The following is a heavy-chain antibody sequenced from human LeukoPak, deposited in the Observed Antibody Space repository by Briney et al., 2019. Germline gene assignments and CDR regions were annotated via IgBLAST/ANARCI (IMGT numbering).Heavy chain of an antibody. CDR1: GFTFNSYA. Sequence: PGGSLRLSYAVSGFTFNSYAMSWVRQAPGKGLEWVSSITGSSASTYYADSVKGRFTISRDNSKNTLYLQMNSLKAEDMALYFCAKLDYYDILWGQGTLVTVSS. J-gene: IGHJ4*02. CDR3: AKLDYYDIL. CDR2: ITGSSAST. D-gene: IGHD3-22*01. V-gene: IGHV3-23*01.